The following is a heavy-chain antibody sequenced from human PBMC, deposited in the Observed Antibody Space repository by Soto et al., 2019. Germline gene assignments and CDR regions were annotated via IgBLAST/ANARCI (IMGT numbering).Heavy chain of an antibody. CDR1: GYTFTSYA. Sequence: QVQLVQSGAEVKKPGASVKVSCKASGYTFTSYAMHWVRQAPGQRLEWMGWINAGNGNTKYSQKFQGRVTITRDTSASTAYMELSSLRSEDTAVYYCARDYPLKERYNWFYPWGQGTLVTVSS. CDR3: ARDYPLKERYNWFYP. V-gene: IGHV1-3*01. CDR2: INAGNGNT. D-gene: IGHD1-1*01. J-gene: IGHJ5*02.